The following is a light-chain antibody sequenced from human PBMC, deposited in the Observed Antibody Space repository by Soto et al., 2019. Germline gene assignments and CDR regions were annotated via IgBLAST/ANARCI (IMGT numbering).Light chain of an antibody. CDR3: CSYAGSSTPV. V-gene: IGLV2-23*01. Sequence: QSALTQPASVSGSPGQSITISCTGTSSDVGSYNLVSWYQQHPGKAPKLMIYEGSKRPSGVSNHFSGSKSGNTASLTISGLQAEDEADYYCCSYAGSSTPVFGGGTKVTVL. CDR1: SSDVGSYNL. J-gene: IGLJ2*01. CDR2: EGS.